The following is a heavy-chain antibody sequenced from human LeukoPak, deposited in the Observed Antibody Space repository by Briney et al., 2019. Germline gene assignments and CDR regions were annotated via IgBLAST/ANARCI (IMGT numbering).Heavy chain of an antibody. Sequence: SETLSLTCAVYGGSFSGYYWSWIRQLPGKGLEWIGEINHSGSTNYNPSLKSRVTISVDTSKNQFSLKLSSVTAADTAVYYCARGGYDFWSGTARRYFDLWGRGTLVTVSS. CDR2: INHSGST. J-gene: IGHJ2*01. CDR3: ARGGYDFWSGTARRYFDL. D-gene: IGHD3-3*01. V-gene: IGHV4-34*01. CDR1: GGSFSGYY.